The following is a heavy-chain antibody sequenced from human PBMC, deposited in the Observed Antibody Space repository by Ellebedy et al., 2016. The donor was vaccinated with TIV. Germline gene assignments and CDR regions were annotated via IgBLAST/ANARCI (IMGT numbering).Heavy chain of an antibody. D-gene: IGHD5-18*01. CDR1: GGSMRSGPYC. V-gene: IGHV4-30-2*01. Sequence: SQTLSLTXXVSGGSMRSGPYCWSWIRQPPGKGLEWVGYINQSGRTYYNPSLKSRVTISVDRSRNKFSLELRSVSAADTAVYYCARGRHSYGYEWLDTWGQGTLASVSS. J-gene: IGHJ5*02. CDR2: INQSGRT. CDR3: ARGRHSYGYEWLDT.